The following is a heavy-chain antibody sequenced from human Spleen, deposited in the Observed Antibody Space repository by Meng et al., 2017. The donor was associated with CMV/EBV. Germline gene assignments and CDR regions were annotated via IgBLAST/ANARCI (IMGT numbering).Heavy chain of an antibody. Sequence: ASGFTFDDYGMSWVRQAPGKGLEWVSGINWNGGSTGYADSVKGRFIISRDNAKNSLYLQMNSLRAEDTALYYCARKVGYDSSGYYSYWGQGTLVTVSS. CDR3: ARKVGYDSSGYYSY. J-gene: IGHJ4*02. D-gene: IGHD3-22*01. CDR2: INWNGGST. V-gene: IGHV3-20*03. CDR1: GFTFDDYG.